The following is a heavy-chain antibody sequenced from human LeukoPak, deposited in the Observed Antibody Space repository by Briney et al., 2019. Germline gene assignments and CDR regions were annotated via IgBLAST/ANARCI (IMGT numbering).Heavy chain of an antibody. D-gene: IGHD3-9*01. CDR3: ALEGFTGYEVCQFDP. J-gene: IGHJ5*02. CDR2: INPNSGGT. CDR1: GYTFTGYY. Sequence: ASVKVSCKASGYTFTGYYMHWVRQAPGQGLEWMGWINPNSGGTNYAQKFQGRVTMTRDRSISTAYMELSRLRSDDTAVYYCALEGFTGYEVCQFDPWGQGTLVTVSS. V-gene: IGHV1-2*02.